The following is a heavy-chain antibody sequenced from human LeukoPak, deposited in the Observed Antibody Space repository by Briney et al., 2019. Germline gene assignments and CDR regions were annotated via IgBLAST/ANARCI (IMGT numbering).Heavy chain of an antibody. CDR3: ARDGYYYGSGSYFHPHYYYGMDV. D-gene: IGHD3-10*01. CDR2: IKQDGSEK. CDR1: GFTFSSYS. V-gene: IGHV3-7*01. J-gene: IGHJ6*02. Sequence: GGSLRLSCAASGFTFSSYSMNWVRQAPGKGLEWVANIKQDGSEKYYVDSVKGRFTISRDNAKNSLYLQMNSLRAEDTAVYYCARDGYYYGSGSYFHPHYYYGMDVWGQGTTVTVSS.